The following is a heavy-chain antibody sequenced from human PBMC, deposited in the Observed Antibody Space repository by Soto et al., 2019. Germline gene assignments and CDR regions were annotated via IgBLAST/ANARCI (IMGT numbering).Heavy chain of an antibody. CDR2: IYSGGDT. Sequence: EVQLVESGGGLVQPGGSLRLSCAASGFTFSTFDMHWVRQSSGKGLEWVSGIYSGGDTAYADSVKGRFTISRENAKNSFFLHRNSLRAGDTAVYYCAREGEYGGDPGAFDLWAQGTMVTVSS. J-gene: IGHJ3*01. D-gene: IGHD2-21*02. CDR1: GFTFSTFD. CDR3: AREGEYGGDPGAFDL. V-gene: IGHV3-13*01.